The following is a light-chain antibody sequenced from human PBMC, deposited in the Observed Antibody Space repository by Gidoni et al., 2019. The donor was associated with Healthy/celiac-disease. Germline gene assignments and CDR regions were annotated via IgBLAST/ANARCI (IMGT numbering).Light chain of an antibody. CDR2: LGS. V-gene: IGKV2-28*01. CDR1: QSLLHSNGYNY. J-gene: IGKJ1*01. CDR3: MQALQTPPT. Sequence: DIVMSQPPLSLLVTPGEPASLSCRSSQSLLHSNGYNYLDWYLQKPGQSPQLLIYLGSNRASGVPDRFSGSGSGTDFTLKISRVEAEDVGVYYCMQALQTPPTFGQGTKVEIK.